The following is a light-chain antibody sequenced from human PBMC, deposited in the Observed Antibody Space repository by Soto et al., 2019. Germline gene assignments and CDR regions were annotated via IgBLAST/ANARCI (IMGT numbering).Light chain of an antibody. Sequence: SYELTQPPSVSVSPGQTARITCSGDALPKQFTYWYQQKPGQAPILVIYKDTERPSGIPERFSGSSSGTTVTLTISGVQAGDEAEYSCQSADNSGIYYVFGTGTKVTV. J-gene: IGLJ1*01. V-gene: IGLV3-25*02. CDR3: QSADNSGIYYV. CDR1: ALPKQF. CDR2: KDT.